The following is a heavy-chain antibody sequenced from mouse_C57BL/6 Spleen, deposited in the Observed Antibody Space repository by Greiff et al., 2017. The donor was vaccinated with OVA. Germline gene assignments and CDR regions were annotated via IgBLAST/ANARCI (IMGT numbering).Heavy chain of an antibody. J-gene: IGHJ2*01. D-gene: IGHD1-1*02. CDR2: IDPSDSYT. Sequence: QVQLQQPGAELVMPGASVKLSCKASGYTFTSYWMHWVKQRPGQGLEWIGEIDPSDSYTNYNQKFKGKSTLTVDKSSSTAYMQLSSLTSEDSAVSCCARSGEWGSWGCLDYWGQGTTLTVSS. CDR3: ARSGEWGSWGCLDY. V-gene: IGHV1-69*01. CDR1: GYTFTSYW.